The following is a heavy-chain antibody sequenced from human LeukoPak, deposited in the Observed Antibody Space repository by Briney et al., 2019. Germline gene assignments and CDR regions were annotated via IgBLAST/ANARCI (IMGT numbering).Heavy chain of an antibody. Sequence: SETLSLTCTISGGSISSGGYYWTWIRQHPGKGLEWIGNIYYTGSTNYNPSLKSRVTISLDTSKNQFSLKVNSVTAADTAVYYCARTEISGRHDYWGQGTLVTVSS. CDR3: ARTEISGRHDY. D-gene: IGHD2-15*01. V-gene: IGHV4-61*08. CDR2: IYYTGST. J-gene: IGHJ4*02. CDR1: GGSISSGGYY.